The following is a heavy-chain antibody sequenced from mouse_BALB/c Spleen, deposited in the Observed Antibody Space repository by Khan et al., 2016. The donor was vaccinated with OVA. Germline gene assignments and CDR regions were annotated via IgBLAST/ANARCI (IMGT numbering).Heavy chain of an antibody. Sequence: EVALVESGGDLVKPGGSLKLSCAASGFTFSNYGMSWVRQTPDKRPEWVATITNGGSYTYYPDSVQGRFTISSDNAKNTLYLQMSSLKSEDTAMYYCARRGYDEAWFAYWGQGTLVTVSA. J-gene: IGHJ3*01. D-gene: IGHD2-2*01. CDR1: GFTFSNYG. V-gene: IGHV5-6*01. CDR3: ARRGYDEAWFAY. CDR2: ITNGGSYT.